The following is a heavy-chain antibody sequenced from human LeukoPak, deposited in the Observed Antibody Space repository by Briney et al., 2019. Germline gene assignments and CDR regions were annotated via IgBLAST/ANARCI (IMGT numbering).Heavy chain of an antibody. D-gene: IGHD2-2*01. CDR2: INHSGST. CDR1: GGSITNYY. V-gene: IGHV4-34*01. CDR3: ASRYGGYQLLSNWFDP. Sequence: PSETLSLTCTVSGGSITNYYWNWIRQPPGKGLEWIGEINHSGSTNYNPSLKSRVTISVDTSKNQFSLKLSSVTAADTAVYYCASRYGGYQLLSNWFDPWGQGTLVTVSS. J-gene: IGHJ5*02.